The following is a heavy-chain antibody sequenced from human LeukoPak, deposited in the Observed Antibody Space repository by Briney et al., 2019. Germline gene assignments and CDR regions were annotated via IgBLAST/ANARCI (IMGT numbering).Heavy chain of an antibody. J-gene: IGHJ6*03. Sequence: GGSLRLSCAASGFTFSSYEMNWVRQAPGKGLEWVSSISSTGGTTYYADSVKGRFTISRDNSKNTLYLQMNGLRAEDTAIYYCAKNGDRGAYCTGGTCYPYFYYYMDVWGKGTTVTI. D-gene: IGHD2-15*01. CDR1: GFTFSSYE. V-gene: IGHV3-23*01. CDR3: AKNGDRGAYCTGGTCYPYFYYYMDV. CDR2: ISSTGGTT.